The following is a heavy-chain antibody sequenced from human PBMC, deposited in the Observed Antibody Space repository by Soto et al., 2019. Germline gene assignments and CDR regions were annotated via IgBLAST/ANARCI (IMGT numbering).Heavy chain of an antibody. CDR3: ARGIEWLVGGMDV. J-gene: IGHJ6*02. CDR1: GFTFTSHT. CDR2: VSSSSTYI. Sequence: EVQLVESGGGLVKPGGSLRLSCAASGFTFTSHTINWVRQAPGKGLEWVSSVSSSSTYIYYADSVKGRFTISRDNAKNSVDLEMSSLSAEDTAVYYCARGIEWLVGGMDVWGQGTTVTVSS. D-gene: IGHD3-3*01. V-gene: IGHV3-21*01.